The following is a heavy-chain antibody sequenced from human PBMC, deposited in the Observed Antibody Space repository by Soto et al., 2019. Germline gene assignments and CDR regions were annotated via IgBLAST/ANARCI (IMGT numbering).Heavy chain of an antibody. CDR3: AKSQTRGYPYYYYGMDV. J-gene: IGHJ6*02. CDR2: ISYDGSNK. D-gene: IGHD3-22*01. V-gene: IGHV3-30*18. CDR1: GFTFSSYG. Sequence: TGGSLRLSCAASGFTFSSYGMHWVRQAPGKGLEWVAVISYDGSNKYYADSVKGRFTISRDNSKNTLYLQMNSLRAEDTAVYYCAKSQTRGYPYYYYGMDVWGQGTTVTVSS.